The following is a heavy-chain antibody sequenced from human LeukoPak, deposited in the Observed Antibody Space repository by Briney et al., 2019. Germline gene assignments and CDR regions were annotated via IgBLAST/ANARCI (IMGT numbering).Heavy chain of an antibody. D-gene: IGHD1-7*01. V-gene: IGHV1-8*01. CDR2: MNPNSGNT. CDR1: GYTFTSYD. Sequence: GASVKVSCKASGYTFTSYDINWVRQATGQGLEWMGWMNPNSGNTGYAQKFQGRVTMTRNTSTSTAYMELSSLRSEDTAVYYCARGRVGVLELRGPFDYWGQGTLVTVSS. CDR3: ARGRVGVLELRGPFDY. J-gene: IGHJ4*02.